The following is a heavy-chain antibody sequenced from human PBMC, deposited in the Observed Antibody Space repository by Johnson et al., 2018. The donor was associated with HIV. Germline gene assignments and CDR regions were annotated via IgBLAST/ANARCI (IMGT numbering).Heavy chain of an antibody. V-gene: IGHV3-30-3*01. CDR3: ASTDDAFDI. CDR2: ISYDGSNK. J-gene: IGHJ3*02. Sequence: QVKLVESGGGVVQPGRSLRLSCAASGFTFSSYAMHWVRQAPGKGLEWVAVISYDGSNKYYADSVKGRFTISRDNSKNTPYLQMNSLRAEDTAVYYCASTDDAFDIWGQGTMVTVSS. D-gene: IGHD4-17*01. CDR1: GFTFSSYA.